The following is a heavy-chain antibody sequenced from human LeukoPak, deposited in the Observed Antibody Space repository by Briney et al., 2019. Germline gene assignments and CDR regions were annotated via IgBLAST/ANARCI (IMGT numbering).Heavy chain of an antibody. CDR1: GYSFTSYW. D-gene: IGHD5-18*01. J-gene: IGHJ4*02. CDR3: ARCTIKTGIQLWGYYFDY. Sequence: GESLNLSCKGSGYSFTSYWLGWVRQMPGKGLEWMGIIYHGDSDTCYSPPFQGHATISADKSNSTPFLQWPALKPSATAFYYCARCTIKTGIQLWGYYFDYWGQGTLVTVSS. CDR2: IYHGDSDT. V-gene: IGHV5-51*01.